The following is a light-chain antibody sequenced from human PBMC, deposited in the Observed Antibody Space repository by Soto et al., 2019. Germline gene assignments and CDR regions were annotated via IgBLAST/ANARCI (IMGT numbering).Light chain of an antibody. V-gene: IGKV3-20*01. CDR1: LSVSSSY. J-gene: IGKJ1*01. Sequence: EIVLTQSPGTLSLSPGERATLSCRASLSVSSSYLAWYQQKPGQALRPLIYGASSRAIGIPDRFSGSGSGTDFTLTISRLEPEDFAVYYCQQYGSSPWTFGQGTKVDIK. CDR3: QQYGSSPWT. CDR2: GAS.